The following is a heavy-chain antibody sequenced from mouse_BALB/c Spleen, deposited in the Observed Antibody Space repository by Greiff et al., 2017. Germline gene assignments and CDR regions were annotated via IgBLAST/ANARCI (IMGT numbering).Heavy chain of an antibody. CDR3: DREASMIKDWFAY. CDR2: IWAGGST. V-gene: IGHV2-9*02. CDR1: GFSLTSYG. D-gene: IGHD2-4*01. Sequence: VLLVESGPGLVAPSQSLSISCTVSGFSLTSYGVHWVRQPPGKGLEWLGVIWAGGSTNYNSALMSRLSISKDNSKSQVFLKMNSLQTDDTAMYYCDREASMIKDWFAYGGQGTLVTVSA. J-gene: IGHJ3*01.